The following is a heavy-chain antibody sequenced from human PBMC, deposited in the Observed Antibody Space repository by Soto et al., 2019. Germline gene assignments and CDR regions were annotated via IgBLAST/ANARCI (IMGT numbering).Heavy chain of an antibody. J-gene: IGHJ4*02. V-gene: IGHV3-23*01. CDR1: GFTFSSYA. D-gene: IGHD6-13*01. Sequence: EVQVLESGGGLVQPGGSLRLSCVASGFTFSSYAMSWVRQAPGKGLEWVSFVSGSGGGTDYADSVKGRFTISRDNSKSTLYLQLNSLRAEDTAMYYCAKRSFQLGLPFDYWGQGTLVTVSS. CDR3: AKRSFQLGLPFDY. CDR2: VSGSGGGT.